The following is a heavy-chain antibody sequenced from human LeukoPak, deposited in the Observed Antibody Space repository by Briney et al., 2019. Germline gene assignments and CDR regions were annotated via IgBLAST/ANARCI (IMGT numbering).Heavy chain of an antibody. D-gene: IGHD3-22*01. Sequence: SETLSLTCTASGVSITSHYWSWIRQPPGKGLEWIGYIHYSGSINYDPSLKSRVTISVDTSKNQFSLNLSSVTAADTAVYYCARKDDSSGYYVDQWGQGTLVTVSS. CDR1: GVSITSHY. CDR3: ARKDDSSGYYVDQ. J-gene: IGHJ4*02. CDR2: IHYSGSI. V-gene: IGHV4-59*11.